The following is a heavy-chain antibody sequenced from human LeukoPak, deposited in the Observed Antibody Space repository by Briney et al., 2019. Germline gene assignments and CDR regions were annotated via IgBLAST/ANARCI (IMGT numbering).Heavy chain of an antibody. CDR1: GDSVSSNSAA. CDR2: TYYRSKRYN. CDR3: ARGGIAVAGNNWFDP. D-gene: IGHD6-19*01. V-gene: IGHV6-1*01. J-gene: IGHJ5*02. Sequence: SQTLSLTCAISGDSVSSNSAAWNWIRQSPSRGLEWLGRTYYRSKRYNDYAVSVKSRITINPDTSKNQFSLQLNSVTPEDTAVYYCARGGIAVAGNNWFDPWGQGTLVTVSS.